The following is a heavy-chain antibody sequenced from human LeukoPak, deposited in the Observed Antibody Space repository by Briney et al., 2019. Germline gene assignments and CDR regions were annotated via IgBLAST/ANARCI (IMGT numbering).Heavy chain of an antibody. J-gene: IGHJ4*02. V-gene: IGHV3-21*01. CDR2: IAISGTYI. CDR1: GFILSDYN. Sequence: GGSLRLSCVGSGFILSDYNMNWVRQAPGKGLEWVSFIAISGTYITYADSVKGRFTISRDNAKNSLYLQMNSLRAEDTAVYYCTRDLSATARAYDYWGQGTLVTVSS. D-gene: IGHD1-26*01. CDR3: TRDLSATARAYDY.